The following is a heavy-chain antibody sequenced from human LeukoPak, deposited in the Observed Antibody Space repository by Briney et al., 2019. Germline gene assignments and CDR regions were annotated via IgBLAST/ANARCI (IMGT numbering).Heavy chain of an antibody. V-gene: IGHV4-39*01. D-gene: IGHD3-3*01. CDR3: ASNFYVLRFLEWLEDFDY. CDR2: IYYSGST. CDR1: GGSISSSSYY. J-gene: IGHJ4*02. Sequence: SETLSLTCTVSGGSISSSSYYWGWIRQPPGKGLEWIGSIYYSGSTYYNPSLKSRVTISVDTSKNQFSLKLSSVTAADTAAYYCASNFYVLRFLEWLEDFDYWGQGTLVTVSS.